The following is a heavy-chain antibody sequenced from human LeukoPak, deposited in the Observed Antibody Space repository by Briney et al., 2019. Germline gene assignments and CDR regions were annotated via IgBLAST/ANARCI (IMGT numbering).Heavy chain of an antibody. CDR2: INHSGST. J-gene: IGHJ3*02. V-gene: IGHV4-34*01. Sequence: SETLSLTCAVYGGSFSGYYWSWIRQPPGKGLEWIGEINHSGSTNYNPSLKSRVTISVDTSKNQFSLKLSSVTAADTAVYYCARTLRYFDWLFCRGAFDIWGQGTMVTVSS. D-gene: IGHD3-9*01. CDR1: GGSFSGYY. CDR3: ARTLRYFDWLFCRGAFDI.